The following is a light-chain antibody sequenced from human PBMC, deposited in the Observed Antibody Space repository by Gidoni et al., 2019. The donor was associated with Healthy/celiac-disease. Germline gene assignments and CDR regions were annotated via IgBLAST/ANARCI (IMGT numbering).Light chain of an antibody. CDR1: SSDVGGYNY. J-gene: IGLJ2*01. V-gene: IGLV2-8*01. Sequence: QSALTQPPPASGSPGQSVTISCTGTSSDVGGYNYVSWYQQHPGKAPKLMIYEVSKRPSGVPDRFSGSKSGNTASLTVSGLQAEDEADYYCSSYAGSEVFGGGTKLTVL. CDR3: SSYAGSEV. CDR2: EVS.